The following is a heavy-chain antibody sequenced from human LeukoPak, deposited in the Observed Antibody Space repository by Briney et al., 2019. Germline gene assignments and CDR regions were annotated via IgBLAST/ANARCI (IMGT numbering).Heavy chain of an antibody. D-gene: IGHD6-19*01. V-gene: IGHV4-4*07. CDR2: IYSSGST. Sequence: SETLSLTCTVSGGSISSYSWSWIRQPAGKGLEWIGRIYSSGSTNYNPSLKGRVTMSVDTSKNQFSLKLSSVTAADTAVYYCARDERGSGWSFDNWGQGTLVTVSS. CDR3: ARDERGSGWSFDN. J-gene: IGHJ4*02. CDR1: GGSISSYS.